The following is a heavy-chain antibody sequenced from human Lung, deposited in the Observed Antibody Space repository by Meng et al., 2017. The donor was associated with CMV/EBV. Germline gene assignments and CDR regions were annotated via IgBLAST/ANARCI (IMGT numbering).Heavy chain of an antibody. CDR3: ARANDWGPDY. V-gene: IGHV1-2*02. CDR1: GYTFTDHH. Sequence: SVXDSCKASGYTFTDHHFHWVRQAPGQGLEWMGWIYPNSGGTHDAQKFQGRLTVTTDTSISTGYMELSSLGSDDTAVFYCARANDWGPDYWGQGTLVTVSS. CDR2: IYPNSGGT. D-gene: IGHD3-9*01. J-gene: IGHJ4*02.